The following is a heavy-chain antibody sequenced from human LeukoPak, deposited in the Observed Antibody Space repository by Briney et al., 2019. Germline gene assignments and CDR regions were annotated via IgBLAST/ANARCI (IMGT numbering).Heavy chain of an antibody. Sequence: ASVKVSCKASGYTFTVYYMHWVRQAPGQEFEWMGWLSPNSGDTKFAQKFQGRVTMTRDTSISTAYMELSNLRSDDTAVYYCARATDISSWYLAYWGQGTLVTVSS. D-gene: IGHD6-13*01. J-gene: IGHJ4*02. CDR3: ARATDISSWYLAY. V-gene: IGHV1-2*02. CDR1: GYTFTVYY. CDR2: LSPNSGDT.